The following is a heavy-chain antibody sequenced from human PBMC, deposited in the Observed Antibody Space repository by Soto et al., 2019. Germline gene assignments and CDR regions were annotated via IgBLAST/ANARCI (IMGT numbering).Heavy chain of an antibody. D-gene: IGHD3-10*01. V-gene: IGHV3-7*01. Sequence: EVQLVESGGGLVQPGGSLRLSCAASGFTFSSYWMSWVRQAPGKGLEWVANIKEDGSEKYYVDSVKGRFTISRDNAKNSLYLQMNRLRADDTAVYYCARDLVRGVIYYYYGMDVWGQGTTVTVSS. CDR2: IKEDGSEK. CDR3: ARDLVRGVIYYYYGMDV. J-gene: IGHJ6*02. CDR1: GFTFSSYW.